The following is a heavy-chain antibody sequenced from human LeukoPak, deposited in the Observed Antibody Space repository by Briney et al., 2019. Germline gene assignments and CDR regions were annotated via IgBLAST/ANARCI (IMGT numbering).Heavy chain of an antibody. D-gene: IGHD4-17*01. Sequence: PGGSLRLSCAASGFTFSSYEMNWVRQAPGKGLEWVSYISSSSIIYYADSVKGRFTISGDNAKNSLYLQMNSLRAEDTAVYYCARVNYGDYLPSFDYWGQGTLVTVSS. CDR2: ISSSSII. CDR1: GFTFSSYE. CDR3: ARVNYGDYLPSFDY. J-gene: IGHJ4*02. V-gene: IGHV3-48*03.